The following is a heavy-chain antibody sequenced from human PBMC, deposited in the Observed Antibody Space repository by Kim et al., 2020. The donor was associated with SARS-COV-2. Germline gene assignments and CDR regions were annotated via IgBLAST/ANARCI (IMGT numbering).Heavy chain of an antibody. J-gene: IGHJ6*02. CDR3: ARNGGNGWFGELLSRYYYYGMDV. D-gene: IGHD3-10*01. V-gene: IGHV4-31*03. Sequence: SETLSLTCTVSGGSISSGGYYWSWIRQHPGKGLEWIGYIYYSGGTYYNPSLKSRVTISVDTSKNQFSLKLSSVTAADTAVYYCARNGGNGWFGELLSRYYYYGMDVWGQGTTVTVSS. CDR2: IYYSGGT. CDR1: GGSISSGGYY.